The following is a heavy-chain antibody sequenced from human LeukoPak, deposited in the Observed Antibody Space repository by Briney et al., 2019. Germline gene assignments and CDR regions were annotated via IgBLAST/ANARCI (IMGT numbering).Heavy chain of an antibody. CDR1: GGSFSGYY. D-gene: IGHD5-12*01. CDR2: INHSGST. J-gene: IGHJ6*03. Sequence: SETLSLTCAVYGGSFSGYYWSWIRQPPGKGLEWIGEINHSGSTNYNPSLKSRVTISVDTSKNQLSLKLSSVTAADTAVYYCARGLRYYYYYMDVWGKGTTVTVSS. V-gene: IGHV4-34*01. CDR3: ARGLRYYYYYMDV.